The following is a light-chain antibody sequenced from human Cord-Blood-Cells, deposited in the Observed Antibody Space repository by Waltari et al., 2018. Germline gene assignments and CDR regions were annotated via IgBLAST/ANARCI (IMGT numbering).Light chain of an antibody. CDR2: YAS. V-gene: IGKV3-11*01. Sequence: EIVLTQSPATLSLSPGERATLSSRASQSVSSYLAWYQQKPGQSPRLLSYYASNRATGIPASFSGSGSGTDFTLTISRLEPEDFAVYYGQQRSNWPPVTFGGGTKVEIK. CDR3: QQRSNWPPVT. CDR1: QSVSSY. J-gene: IGKJ4*01.